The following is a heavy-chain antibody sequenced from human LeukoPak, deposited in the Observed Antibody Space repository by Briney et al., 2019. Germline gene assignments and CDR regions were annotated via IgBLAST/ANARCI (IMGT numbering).Heavy chain of an antibody. V-gene: IGHV4-4*09. CDR2: IYTSGST. D-gene: IGHD5-12*01. CDR1: GGSISSYY. CDR3: ASVSRSEWLREYYLDY. J-gene: IGHJ4*02. Sequence: SETLSLTCTVSGGSISSYYWSWIRQPPGKGPEWIGYIYTSGSTNYNPSLKSRVTISVDTSKNQFSLKLSSVTAADTAVYYCASVSRSEWLREYYLDYWGQGTLVTVSS.